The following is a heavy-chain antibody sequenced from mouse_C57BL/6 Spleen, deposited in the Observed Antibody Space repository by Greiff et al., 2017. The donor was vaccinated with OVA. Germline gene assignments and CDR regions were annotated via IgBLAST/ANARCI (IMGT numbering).Heavy chain of an antibody. J-gene: IGHJ3*01. CDR3: ARDRNYSAWFAY. CDR2: ISDGGSYT. D-gene: IGHD2-12*01. Sequence: EVQVVESGGGLVKPGGSLKLSCAASGFTFSSYAMSWVRQTPEKRLEWVAPISDGGSYTYYPDKVKGRFTISRDNAKNKLDLQMSHLKSEDTAMYYCARDRNYSAWFAYWGQGTLVTVSA. CDR1: GFTFSSYA. V-gene: IGHV5-4*01.